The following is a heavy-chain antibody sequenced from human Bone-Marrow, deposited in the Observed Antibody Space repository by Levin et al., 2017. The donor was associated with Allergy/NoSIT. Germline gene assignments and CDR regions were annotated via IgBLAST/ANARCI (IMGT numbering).Heavy chain of an antibody. CDR3: GRYLRAYGMDV. Sequence: GGSLRLSCLDSGFRFSGDWMGWVRQAPGKGLEWVANINHVGRMESYVDSVKGRFTISRDNTEKSLFLHMNSLRADDTAVYYCGRYLRAYGMDVWGQGTTVTVS. J-gene: IGHJ6*02. CDR1: GFRFSGDW. V-gene: IGHV3-7*01. CDR2: INHVGRME.